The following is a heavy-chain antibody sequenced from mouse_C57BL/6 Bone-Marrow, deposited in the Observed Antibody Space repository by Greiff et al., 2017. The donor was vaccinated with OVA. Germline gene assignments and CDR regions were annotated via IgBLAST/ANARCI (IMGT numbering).Heavy chain of an antibody. CDR3: ASLITTVGAFAY. CDR1: GYTFTDYN. V-gene: IGHV1-18*01. Sequence: EVQLQQSGPELVKPGASVTIPCKASGYTFTDYNMDWVKQSPGKSLEWIGDINPNNGGTIYNQKFKGKATLTVDKSSSTAYMELRSLTSEDTAVYYCASLITTVGAFAYWGQGTLVTVSA. CDR2: INPNNGGT. J-gene: IGHJ3*01. D-gene: IGHD1-1*01.